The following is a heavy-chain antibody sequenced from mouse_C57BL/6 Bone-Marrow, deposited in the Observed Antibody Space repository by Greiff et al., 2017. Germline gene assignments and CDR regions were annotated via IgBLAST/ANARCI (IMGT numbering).Heavy chain of an antibody. CDR3: ARWRWYYFDD. CDR2: INPSSGYT. V-gene: IGHV1-4*01. J-gene: IGHJ2*01. CDR1: GYTFTSYT. Sequence: QVQLQQSGAELARPGASVKMSCKASGYTFTSYTMHWVKQRPGQGLEWIGYINPSSGYTKYNQKFKDKATLTADKSARTAYMQLSSLTSEDSAFDYCARWRWYYFDDWGQGTTLTVSA. D-gene: IGHD2-3*01.